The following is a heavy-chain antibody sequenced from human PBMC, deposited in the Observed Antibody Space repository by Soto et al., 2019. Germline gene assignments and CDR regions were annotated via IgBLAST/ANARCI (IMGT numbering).Heavy chain of an antibody. CDR1: GFTFDDYA. Sequence: EVHLVESGGGLEQPGRSLRLSCAASGFTFDDYAIHWVRQAPGKGLEWVSGISWNSGIIGYADSVKGRFTISRDNAKNSLYLQMNSLRPEDTALYYCAKDILPSYSSTSSDVDYWGQGTPVTVSS. V-gene: IGHV3-9*01. J-gene: IGHJ4*02. CDR2: ISWNSGII. D-gene: IGHD6-6*01. CDR3: AKDILPSYSSTSSDVDY.